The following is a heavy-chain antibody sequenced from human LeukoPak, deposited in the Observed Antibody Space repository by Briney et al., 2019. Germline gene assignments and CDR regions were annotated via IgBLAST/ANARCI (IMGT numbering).Heavy chain of an antibody. Sequence: KPSETLSLTCTVSGGSISSSYYWGWIRQPPGKGLEWIGSMYNSGSTYYNQSLKSRVTISGDTSKNQFSLKLDSVTAADMAVYYCARGGAGYSSTPLRTFDYWGQGTLVTVSS. CDR3: ARGGAGYSSTPLRTFDY. V-gene: IGHV4-39*07. J-gene: IGHJ4*02. CDR2: MYNSGST. CDR1: GGSISSSYY. D-gene: IGHD6-13*01.